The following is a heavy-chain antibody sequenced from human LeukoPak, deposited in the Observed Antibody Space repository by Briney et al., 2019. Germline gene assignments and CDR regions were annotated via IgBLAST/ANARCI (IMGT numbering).Heavy chain of an antibody. Sequence: GESLKISCVVSGFIFGNEEMNWVRQVPGKGLEWIAYISDTGGRITYGDSVKGRFTISRDNAKNSLYLQMNSLRVEDTAIYYCARGGNYAPFDYWGQGALVAVSS. J-gene: IGHJ4*02. CDR2: ISDTGGRI. CDR3: ARGGNYAPFDY. V-gene: IGHV3-48*03. CDR1: GFIFGNEE. D-gene: IGHD5-24*01.